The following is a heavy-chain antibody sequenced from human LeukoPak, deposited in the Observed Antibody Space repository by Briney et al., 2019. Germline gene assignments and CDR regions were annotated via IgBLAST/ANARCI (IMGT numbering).Heavy chain of an antibody. CDR1: GYTLTELS. J-gene: IGHJ4*02. CDR3: ATFTASSGYYLALYFDY. V-gene: IGHV1-24*01. D-gene: IGHD3-22*01. Sequence: ASVKVSCKVSGYTLTELSMHWVRQAPGKGLEWMGSFDPEDGETIYAQKFQGRVTMTEDTSTDTAYMELSSLRSEDTAVYYCATFTASSGYYLALYFDYWGQGTLVTVSS. CDR2: FDPEDGET.